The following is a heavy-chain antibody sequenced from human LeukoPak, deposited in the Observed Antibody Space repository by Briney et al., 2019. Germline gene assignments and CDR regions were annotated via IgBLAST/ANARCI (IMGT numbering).Heavy chain of an antibody. CDR3: ARELDRIAAAGTDFDY. CDR1: GYTFTGYY. D-gene: IGHD6-13*01. J-gene: IGHJ4*02. V-gene: IGHV1-2*02. Sequence: ASVKVSCKASGYTFTGYYIHWVRQAPGQGLEWMGWINPNSGGTNYAQKFQGRVTMTRDTSISTAYMELSRLRSDDTAVYYCARELDRIAAAGTDFDYWGQGTLVTVSS. CDR2: INPNSGGT.